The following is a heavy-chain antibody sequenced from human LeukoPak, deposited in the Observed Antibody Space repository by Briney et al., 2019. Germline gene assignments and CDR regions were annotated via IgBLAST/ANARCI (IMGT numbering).Heavy chain of an antibody. D-gene: IGHD6-19*01. V-gene: IGHV1-69*04. Sequence: GASVKVSCKASGGTFSSYAISWVRQAPGQGLEWMGRIIPILGIANYAQKFQGRVTITADKSTSTAYMELSSLRSEDSAVYYCARGGLGQFDYWGQGTLVTVSS. CDR3: ARGGLGQFDY. CDR2: IIPILGIA. J-gene: IGHJ4*02. CDR1: GGTFSSYA.